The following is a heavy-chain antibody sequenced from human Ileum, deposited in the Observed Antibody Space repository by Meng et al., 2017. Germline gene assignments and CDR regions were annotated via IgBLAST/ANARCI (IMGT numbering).Heavy chain of an antibody. J-gene: IGHJ3*02. CDR1: GFTFSVFW. CDR3: AREYTSGWVAFDI. V-gene: IGHV3-7*01. Sequence: GGPLRLSCAASGFTFSVFWMSWVRQAPGKGLEWVANIKKDGSEKYYVDSVKGRFTISRDNAKNSLYLQMNSLTAEDTAVYYCAREYTSGWVAFDIWGQGTRVTVSS. D-gene: IGHD6-19*01. CDR2: IKKDGSEK.